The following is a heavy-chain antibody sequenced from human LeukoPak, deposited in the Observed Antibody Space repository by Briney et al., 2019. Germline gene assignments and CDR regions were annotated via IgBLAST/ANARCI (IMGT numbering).Heavy chain of an antibody. CDR1: GGTFSSYA. Sequence: SVKVSCKASGGTFSSYAISWVRQAPGQGLEWMGGIIPIFGTANYAQKFQGRVTITADKSTSTAYMELSSLRSEDTAAYYCATSGMDSYDSSGYSYYYYYYYMDVWGKGTTVTVSS. J-gene: IGHJ6*03. CDR3: ATSGMDSYDSSGYSYYYYYYYMDV. D-gene: IGHD3-22*01. CDR2: IIPIFGTA. V-gene: IGHV1-69*06.